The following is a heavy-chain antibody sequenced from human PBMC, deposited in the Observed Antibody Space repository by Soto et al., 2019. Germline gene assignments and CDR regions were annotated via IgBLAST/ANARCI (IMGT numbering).Heavy chain of an antibody. Sequence: GGSLRLSCAASGFTFSNAWMSWVRQAPGKGLEWVGRIKSKTDGGTTDYAAPVKGRFTISRDDSKNTLYLQMNSLKTEDTAVYYCTTDGPEDPYDYIWGSYPQALCWGQGTLVTVSS. V-gene: IGHV3-15*01. CDR3: TTDGPEDPYDYIWGSYPQALC. J-gene: IGHJ4*02. CDR1: GFTFSNAW. D-gene: IGHD3-16*02. CDR2: IKSKTDGGTT.